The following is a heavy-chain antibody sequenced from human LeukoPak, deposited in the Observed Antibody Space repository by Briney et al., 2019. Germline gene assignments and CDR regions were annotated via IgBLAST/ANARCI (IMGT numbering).Heavy chain of an antibody. D-gene: IGHD2-2*01. Sequence: GGSLRLSCAASGFTFSSYAMSWVRQAPGKGLEWVSAISGSGGSTYYADSVKGRFTISRDNSKNTLYLQMNSLRAEDTAVYYCERDDVVVVPAAGTWYYYYMDVWGKGTTVTVSS. J-gene: IGHJ6*03. CDR1: GFTFSSYA. CDR2: ISGSGGST. CDR3: ERDDVVVVPAAGTWYYYYMDV. V-gene: IGHV3-23*01.